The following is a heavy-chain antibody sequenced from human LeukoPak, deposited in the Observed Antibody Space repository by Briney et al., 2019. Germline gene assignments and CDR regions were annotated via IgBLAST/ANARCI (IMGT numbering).Heavy chain of an antibody. D-gene: IGHD2-2*01. J-gene: IGHJ6*03. V-gene: IGHV3-66*01. CDR2: IYSGGST. CDR1: GFTVSSNY. Sequence: GGSLRLSCAASGFTVSSNYMSWVRQAPGKGLEWVSVIYSGGSTYYADPVKGRFTISRDNSKNTLYLQMNSLRAEDTAVYYCARGVVPAAMGDYMDVWGKGTTVTISS. CDR3: ARGVVPAAMGDYMDV.